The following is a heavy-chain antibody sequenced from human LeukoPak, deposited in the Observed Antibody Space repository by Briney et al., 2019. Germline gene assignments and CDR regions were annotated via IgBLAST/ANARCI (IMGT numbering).Heavy chain of an antibody. CDR3: ARDCSSGYYVDY. Sequence: GGSLRLSCAASGFTFSSYGMHWVRQAPGKGLVWVSRINSDGSSTSYADSVKGRFTISRDNAKNTLYLQMNSLRAEDTAVYYCARDCSSGYYVDYWGQGTLVTVSS. D-gene: IGHD3-22*01. CDR2: INSDGSST. V-gene: IGHV3-74*01. CDR1: GFTFSSYG. J-gene: IGHJ4*02.